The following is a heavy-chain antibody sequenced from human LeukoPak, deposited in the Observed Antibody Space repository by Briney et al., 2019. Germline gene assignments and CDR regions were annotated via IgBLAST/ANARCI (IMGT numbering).Heavy chain of an antibody. Sequence: GALILSCACFAFPLKQAWMNGVRQAPGEGLEWGGHIKSIPDGGTTDYAGPVKGRFTISRDDSKDTLFLQMDSLNAEDTAVYYCTTGRGFLDPLDFWGQGTLVTVSS. CDR3: TTGRGFLDPLDF. CDR1: AFPLKQAW. D-gene: IGHD2/OR15-2a*01. V-gene: IGHV3-15*01. J-gene: IGHJ4*02. CDR2: IKSIPDGGTT.